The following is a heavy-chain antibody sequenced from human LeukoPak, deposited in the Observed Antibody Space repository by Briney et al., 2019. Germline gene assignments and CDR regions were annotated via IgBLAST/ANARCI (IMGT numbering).Heavy chain of an antibody. CDR3: ASSSSGYYYGYFDH. V-gene: IGHV3-53*01. D-gene: IGHD3-22*01. CDR2: IYSGGST. CDR1: GFTVSSNY. J-gene: IGHJ4*02. Sequence: GGSLRLSCAASGFTVSSNYMSWVRQAPGKGLEWVSVIYSGGSTYYADSVKGRFTISRDNSKNTLYLQMNSLRAEDTAVYYCASSSSGYYYGYFDHWGQGTLVTVSS.